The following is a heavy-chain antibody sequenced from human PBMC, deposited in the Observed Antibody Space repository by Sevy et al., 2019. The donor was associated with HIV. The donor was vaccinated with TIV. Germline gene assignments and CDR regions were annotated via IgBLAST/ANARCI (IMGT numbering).Heavy chain of an antibody. J-gene: IGHJ4*02. CDR2: IIPIFGTA. V-gene: IGHV1-69*13. D-gene: IGHD1-26*01. CDR1: GGTFSSYA. CDR3: NIVGATGPRDFDY. Sequence: ASAKVSCKASGGTFSSYAISWVRQAPGQGLEWMGGIIPIFGTANYAQKFQGGVTITADESTSTAYMELSSLRSEDTAVYYCNIVGATGPRDFDYWGQGTLVTVSS.